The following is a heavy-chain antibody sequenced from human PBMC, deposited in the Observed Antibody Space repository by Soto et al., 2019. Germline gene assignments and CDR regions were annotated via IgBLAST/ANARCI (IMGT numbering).Heavy chain of an antibody. D-gene: IGHD6-19*01. CDR3: AKSGSSGWYGWFDP. CDR1: GFSLRTSGVG. V-gene: IGHV2-5*01. CDR2: IYWNDDK. Sequence: SGPTLVNPTQTLTQTCIFSGFSLRTSGVGVGWIRQPPGKALEWLGFIYWNDDKRYSPSLKSRLTITKDTSKNQVVLTMTNMDPVDTATYYCAKSGSSGWYGWFDPWGQGTLVTVSS. J-gene: IGHJ5*02.